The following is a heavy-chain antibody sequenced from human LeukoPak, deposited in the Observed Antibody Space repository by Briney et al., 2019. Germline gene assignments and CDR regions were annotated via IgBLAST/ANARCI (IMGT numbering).Heavy chain of an antibody. Sequence: SETLSLTCSVSGVSINSGNYYWTWIRQPAGKGLQWIGRIFTGGSTNYNPSLQSRVTISMDTSKSQFSLKLSSVTAADTAVYYCARAWTYNYDFWSGYYREDAFDIWGQGTMVTVSS. CDR3: ARAWTYNYDFWSGYYREDAFDI. V-gene: IGHV4-61*02. D-gene: IGHD3-3*01. CDR1: GVSINSGNYY. CDR2: IFTGGST. J-gene: IGHJ3*02.